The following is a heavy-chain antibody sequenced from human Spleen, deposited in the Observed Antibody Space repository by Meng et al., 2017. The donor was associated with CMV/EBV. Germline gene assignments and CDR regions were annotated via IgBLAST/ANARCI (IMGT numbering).Heavy chain of an antibody. Sequence: CKASGDNLGTYTITWVRQAPGQGLEWMGRISPILGIENYAQKFQGRVTIIADKSASTAYMELSSLRSEDTATYYCAKGGSGSRVYLDPWGQGTLVTVSS. CDR2: ISPILGIE. J-gene: IGHJ5*02. V-gene: IGHV1-69*02. CDR3: AKGGSGSRVYLDP. CDR1: GDNLGTYT. D-gene: IGHD3-10*01.